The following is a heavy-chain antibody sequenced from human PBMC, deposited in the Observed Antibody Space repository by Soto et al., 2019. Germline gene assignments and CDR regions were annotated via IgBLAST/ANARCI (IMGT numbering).Heavy chain of an antibody. D-gene: IGHD4-17*01. J-gene: IGHJ4*02. CDR2: ISSSSSTI. Sequence: EVQLVESGGGLVQPGGSLRLSCAASGFTFSSYSMNWVRQAPGKGLEWVSYISSSSSTIYYADSVKGRFTISRDNAKNSLYLQMNSLRDEDTAVYYCARGKINYGGNVVFDYWGQGTLVTVSS. CDR3: ARGKINYGGNVVFDY. CDR1: GFTFSSYS. V-gene: IGHV3-48*02.